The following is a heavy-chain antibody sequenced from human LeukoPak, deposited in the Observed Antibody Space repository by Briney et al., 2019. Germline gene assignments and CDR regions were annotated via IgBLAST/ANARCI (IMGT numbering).Heavy chain of an antibody. J-gene: IGHJ4*02. CDR3: ARAYYDILTGYLHFDY. D-gene: IGHD3-9*01. CDR1: GFTFSSYW. CDR2: INSDGSST. V-gene: IGHV3-74*01. Sequence: AGGSLRLSCAASGFTFSSYWMHWVRQAPGKGLVWVSRINSDGSSTSYADSVRGRFTISRDNAKNTLYLQMNSLRAEDTAVYYCARAYYDILTGYLHFDYWGQGTLVTVSS.